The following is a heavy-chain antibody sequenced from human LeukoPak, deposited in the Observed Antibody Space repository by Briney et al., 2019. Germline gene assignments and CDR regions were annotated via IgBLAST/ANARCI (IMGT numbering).Heavy chain of an antibody. D-gene: IGHD2-2*01. CDR1: GGSISSGSYY. CDR3: AREDIVVLPPAMESAFHI. Sequence: SQTLSLTCTVSGGSISSGSYYWSWIRQPAGKGLEWIGRIYTSGSTNYNPSLKSRVTISVDTSKNQFSLKLSSVTAADTAVYYCAREDIVVLPPAMESAFHIWGQGTMVTVSS. J-gene: IGHJ3*02. CDR2: IYTSGST. V-gene: IGHV4-61*02.